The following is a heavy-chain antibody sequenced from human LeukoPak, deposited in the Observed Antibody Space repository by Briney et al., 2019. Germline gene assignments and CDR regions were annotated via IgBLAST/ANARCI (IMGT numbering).Heavy chain of an antibody. CDR1: GFTVSSND. CDR2: IYSGGST. CDR3: ARDYGSGSYRWFDP. D-gene: IGHD3-10*01. J-gene: IGHJ5*02. V-gene: IGHV3-66*01. Sequence: GGSLRLSCAASGFTVSSNDMSWVRQAPGKGLDWVSVIYSGGSTYYADSVKGRFTISRDNSKNTLYLQMNSLRAEDTAVYYCARDYGSGSYRWFDPWGQGTLVTVSS.